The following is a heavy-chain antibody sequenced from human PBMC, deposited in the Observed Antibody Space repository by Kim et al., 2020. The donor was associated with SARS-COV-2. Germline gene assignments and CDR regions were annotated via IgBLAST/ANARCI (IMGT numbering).Heavy chain of an antibody. CDR1: GFTFIDYG. CDR3: ARDLGWRFDP. D-gene: IGHD2-15*01. V-gene: IGHV3-33*01. J-gene: IGHJ5*02. CDR2: IYSDGSKE. Sequence: GGSLRLSCATSGFTFIDYGMHWLRQAPGKGPEWVGIIYSDGSKEYYADSVKGRFTISRDTSKNTVYLQMNSLRAEDTAMYYCARDLGWRFDPWGQGTLVTVSS.